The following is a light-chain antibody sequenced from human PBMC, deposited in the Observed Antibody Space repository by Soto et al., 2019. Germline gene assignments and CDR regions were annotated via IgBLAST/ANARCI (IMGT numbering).Light chain of an antibody. CDR1: RSNIGTNS. CDR3: AVWDDSLHGVV. Sequence: QSVLTQPPSASGTPGQRVTISCSGSRSNIGTNSVSWYQQLPRTAPKLLIYSNNQRPSGVPDRFSGSKSGTSASLAISGLQSEDEADYYCAVWDDSLHGVVFGGGTQLTVL. J-gene: IGLJ7*01. CDR2: SNN. V-gene: IGLV1-44*01.